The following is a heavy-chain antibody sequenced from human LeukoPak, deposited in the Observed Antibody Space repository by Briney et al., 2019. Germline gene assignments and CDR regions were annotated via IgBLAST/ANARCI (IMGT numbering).Heavy chain of an antibody. V-gene: IGHV1-69*13. CDR2: IIPIFGTA. CDR1: GGTFISYA. J-gene: IGHJ3*02. Sequence: ASVKVSCKASGGTFISYAISWVRQAPGQGLEWMGGIIPIFGTANYAQKFQGRVTITADESTSTAYMELSSLRSEDTAVYYCARGNGPQEGAFDIWGQGTMVTVSS. CDR3: ARGNGPQEGAFDI. D-gene: IGHD2-8*01.